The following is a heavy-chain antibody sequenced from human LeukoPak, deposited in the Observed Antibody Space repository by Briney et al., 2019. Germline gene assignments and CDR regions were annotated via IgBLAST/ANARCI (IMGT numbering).Heavy chain of an antibody. Sequence: ASVKVSRKASGYTFTANYMHWVRQAPGQGLEWMGWIKPNSGDTNYAQEFQGRVIMTRDTSINTAYMELSWLRSDDTAVYYCARDGGYYYMDVWGQGTTVTVSS. CDR2: IKPNSGDT. CDR1: GYTFTANY. D-gene: IGHD2-15*01. J-gene: IGHJ6*02. V-gene: IGHV1-2*02. CDR3: ARDGGYYYMDV.